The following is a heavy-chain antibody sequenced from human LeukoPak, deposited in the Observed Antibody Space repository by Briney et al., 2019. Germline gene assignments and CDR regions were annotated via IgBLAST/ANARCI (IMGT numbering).Heavy chain of an antibody. Sequence: GGSLRLSCAASGFTFSSYWMTWVRQAPGKGLEWVTIISYDGSNKYYADSVRGRFTISRDNSKNTLYLQMNSLRTEDTALYYCARDRGSPYYYDTPDYWGQGTLVTVSS. CDR3: ARDRGSPYYYDTPDY. V-gene: IGHV3-30-3*01. D-gene: IGHD3-22*01. CDR2: ISYDGSNK. J-gene: IGHJ4*02. CDR1: GFTFSSYW.